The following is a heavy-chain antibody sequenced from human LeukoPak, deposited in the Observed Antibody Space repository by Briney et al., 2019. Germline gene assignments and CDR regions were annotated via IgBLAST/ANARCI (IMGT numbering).Heavy chain of an antibody. CDR3: ARYITMVRGGSWFDP. CDR1: GYTFTSYG. CDR2: ISAYNGNI. V-gene: IGHV1-18*01. J-gene: IGHJ5*02. D-gene: IGHD3-10*01. Sequence: ASVKVSCKASGYTFTSYGISWVRQAPGQGLEWMGWISAYNGNINYAQKLQGRVTMTTDTSTSTAYMELRSLRSDDTAVYYCARYITMVRGGSWFDPWGQGTLVTVSS.